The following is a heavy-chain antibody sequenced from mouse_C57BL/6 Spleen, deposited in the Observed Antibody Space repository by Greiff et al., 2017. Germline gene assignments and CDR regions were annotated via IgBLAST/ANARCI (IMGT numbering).Heavy chain of an antibody. V-gene: IGHV1-59*01. D-gene: IGHD1-1*01. CDR1: GYTFTSYW. CDR3: ARGTTVVAHFDY. CDR2: IDPSDSYT. J-gene: IGHJ2*01. Sequence: QVQLQQPGAELVRPGTSVKLSCKASGYTFTSYWMHWVKQRPGQGLEWIGVIDPSDSYTNYNQKFKGKATLTVDTSSSTAYMQLSSLTSEDSAVYYCARGTTVVAHFDYGGQGTTLTVSS.